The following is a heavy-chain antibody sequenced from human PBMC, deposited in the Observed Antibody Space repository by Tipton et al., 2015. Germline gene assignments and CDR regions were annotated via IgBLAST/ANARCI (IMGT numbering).Heavy chain of an antibody. Sequence: SLRLSCAASGFPVSTNYMSWVRQAPGKGLEWVSVIYSDGSTYYAGSVKGRFIISRDNSKNALYLQMNSLRVDDTAVYYCAKGWGNWNADYWGQGTLVTVSS. CDR3: AKGWGNWNADY. CDR2: IYSDGST. J-gene: IGHJ4*02. V-gene: IGHV3-53*01. CDR1: GFPVSTNY. D-gene: IGHD1-1*01.